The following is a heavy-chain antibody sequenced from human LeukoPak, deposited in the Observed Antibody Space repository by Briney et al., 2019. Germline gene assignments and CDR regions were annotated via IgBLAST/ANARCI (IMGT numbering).Heavy chain of an antibody. CDR1: GFTFRSYS. D-gene: IGHD6-19*01. Sequence: HPGGSLRLSCAASGFTFRSYSMHWVRQAPGKGLEWVAVISYDGSNKYYADSVKGRFTISRDNSKNTLYLQMNSLRAEDTAVYYCASSGWYMFFDYWGQGTLVTVSS. J-gene: IGHJ4*02. V-gene: IGHV3-30*03. CDR2: ISYDGSNK. CDR3: ASSGWYMFFDY.